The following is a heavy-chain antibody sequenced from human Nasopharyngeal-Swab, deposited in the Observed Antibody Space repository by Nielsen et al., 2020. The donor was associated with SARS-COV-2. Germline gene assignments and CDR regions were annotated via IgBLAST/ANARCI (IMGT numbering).Heavy chain of an antibody. Sequence: SETLSLTCTVSGGPISRSTYYWGWIRQPPGKGLEWIGSIYYSGSTYYNPSLKSRVTISVDTSKNQFSLKLSSVTAADTAVYYCARAKGEWLSTGAYYFDYWGQGTLVTVSS. D-gene: IGHD6-19*01. J-gene: IGHJ4*02. CDR2: IYYSGST. CDR1: GGPISRSTYY. V-gene: IGHV4-39*07. CDR3: ARAKGEWLSTGAYYFDY.